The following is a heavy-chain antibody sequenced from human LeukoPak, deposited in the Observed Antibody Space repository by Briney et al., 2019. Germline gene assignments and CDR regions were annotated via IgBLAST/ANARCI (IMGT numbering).Heavy chain of an antibody. CDR2: MYYSGST. D-gene: IGHD1-26*01. CDR1: GGSVSSGDYY. V-gene: IGHV4-30-4*01. J-gene: IGHJ4*02. Sequence: SETLSLTCSVSGGSVSSGDYYWSWIRQPPGKGLEWIGYMYYSGSTYYSPSLKSRVTISVDTSKNQFSLKLSSVTAADTAVYYCVRRMVGAIRPFDYWGQGTLVTVPS. CDR3: VRRMVGAIRPFDY.